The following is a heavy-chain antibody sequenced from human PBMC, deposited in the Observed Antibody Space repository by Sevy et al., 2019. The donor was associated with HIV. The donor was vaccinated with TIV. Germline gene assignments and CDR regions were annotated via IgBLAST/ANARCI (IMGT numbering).Heavy chain of an antibody. CDR2: IYTSGST. D-gene: IGHD3-16*01. J-gene: IGHJ6*02. CDR1: GGSISSGSYY. Sequence: SETLSLTCTVSGGSISSGSYYWSWIRQPAGKGLEWIGHIYTSGSTNYNPSLKSRVTMSVDTSENQFSLRLSSVTAADTAVYYCARDGGYYSMDVCGQGTTVTVSS. V-gene: IGHV4-61*09. CDR3: ARDGGYYSMDV.